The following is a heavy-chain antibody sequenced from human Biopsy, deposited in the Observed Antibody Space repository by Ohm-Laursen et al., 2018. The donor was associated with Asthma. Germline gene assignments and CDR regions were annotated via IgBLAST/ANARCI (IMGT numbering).Heavy chain of an antibody. CDR3: ARTFHFWSPYHAEHYQL. J-gene: IGHJ1*01. CDR2: ISYDGSKK. V-gene: IGHV3-30*04. Sequence: SLRLSCAASGFIFSNYALHWVRQAPGKGLEWVAVISYDGSKKEYGDSVKGRFTISRDNSKNTLYLQMNSLRAEDTAVYYCARTFHFWSPYHAEHYQLWGQGTLVTVSS. CDR1: GFIFSNYA. D-gene: IGHD3-3*02.